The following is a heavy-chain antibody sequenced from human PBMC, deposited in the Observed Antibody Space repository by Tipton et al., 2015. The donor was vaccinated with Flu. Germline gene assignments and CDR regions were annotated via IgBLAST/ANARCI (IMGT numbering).Heavy chain of an antibody. CDR1: GGSISSYNW. V-gene: IGHV4-4*02. CDR2: IYESGST. J-gene: IGHJ4*02. D-gene: IGHD6-13*01. CDR3: ARDQDSSWPRLKY. Sequence: TLSLTCAVSGGSISSYNWWSWVRQPPGKGLEWIGEIYESGSTNYNPSLKSRVTISVDKSKNQFSLRLSSVTAADTAVYYCARDQDSSWPRLKYWGQGTLVSVSS.